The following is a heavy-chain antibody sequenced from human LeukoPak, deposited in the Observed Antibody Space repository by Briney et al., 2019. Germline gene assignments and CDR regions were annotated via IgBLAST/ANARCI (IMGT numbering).Heavy chain of an antibody. D-gene: IGHD7-27*01. J-gene: IGHJ4*02. CDR3: ARPGAVSYYFDY. Sequence: GESLKISCKGSGFSFITYWIVWVRQMPGKGLEWMGKISPSDSRTTYSPSLQGRVTISADKSISTAYLQWSSLKASDTAMYYCARPGAVSYYFDYWGQGTLVTVSS. CDR2: ISPSDSRT. CDR1: GFSFITYW. V-gene: IGHV5-51*01.